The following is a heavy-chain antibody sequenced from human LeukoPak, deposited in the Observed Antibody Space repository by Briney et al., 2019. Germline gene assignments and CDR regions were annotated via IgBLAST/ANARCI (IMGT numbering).Heavy chain of an antibody. V-gene: IGHV4-30-2*01. CDR2: IYHSGSI. J-gene: IGHJ3*02. CDR1: GGSISSGGYS. CDR3: ARLGAVFWIPKGGAFDI. D-gene: IGHD3-3*01. Sequence: SETLSLTCAVSGGSISSGGYSWSWIRQPPGKGLEWIGYIYHSGSIYYNPSLKSRVTISVDRSKNQFSLKLSSVTAADTAVYYCARLGAVFWIPKGGAFDIWGQGTMVTVSS.